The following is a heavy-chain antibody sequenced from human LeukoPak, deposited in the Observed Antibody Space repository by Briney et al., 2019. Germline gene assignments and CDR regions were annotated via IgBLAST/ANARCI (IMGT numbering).Heavy chain of an antibody. CDR3: ARDISRFGAFDI. V-gene: IGHV1-2*06. D-gene: IGHD3-10*01. J-gene: IGHJ3*02. CDR1: GGTFSSSS. Sequence: ASVKVSCKASGGTFSSSSISWVRQAPGQGLEWMGRINPNSGGTNYAQKFQGRVTMTRDTSISTAYMELSRLRSDDTAVYYCARDISRFGAFDIWGQGTMVTVSS. CDR2: INPNSGGT.